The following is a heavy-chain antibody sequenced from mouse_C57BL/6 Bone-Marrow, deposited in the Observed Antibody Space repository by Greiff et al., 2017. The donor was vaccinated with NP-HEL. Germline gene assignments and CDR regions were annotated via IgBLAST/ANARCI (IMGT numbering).Heavy chain of an antibody. CDR2: ISSGGSYT. D-gene: IGHD4-1*01. J-gene: IGHJ4*01. Sequence: DVKLVESGGDLVKPGGSLKLSCAASGFTFSSYGMSWVRQTPDKRLEWVATISSGGSYTYYPDSVKGRFTISRDNAKNTLYLQMSSLKSEDTAMYYCERRGNWDEGYAMDYWGQGTSVTVSS. CDR3: ERRGNWDEGYAMDY. CDR1: GFTFSSYG. V-gene: IGHV5-6*02.